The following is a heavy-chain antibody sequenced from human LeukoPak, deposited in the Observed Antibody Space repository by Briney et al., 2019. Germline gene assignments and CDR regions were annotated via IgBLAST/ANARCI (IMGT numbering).Heavy chain of an antibody. D-gene: IGHD3-22*01. V-gene: IGHV1-2*06. Sequence: ASVKVSCKASGYTFTGYYVHWVRQAPGQGLEWMGRINPNSGGTNYAQKFQGRVTMTRDTSISTAYMELSRLRSDDTAVYYCAREGYYYDSSGYLDYWGQGTLVTVSS. CDR1: GYTFTGYY. CDR3: AREGYYYDSSGYLDY. CDR2: INPNSGGT. J-gene: IGHJ4*02.